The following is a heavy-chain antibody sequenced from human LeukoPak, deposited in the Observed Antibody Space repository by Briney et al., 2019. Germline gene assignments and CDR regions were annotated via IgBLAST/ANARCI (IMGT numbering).Heavy chain of an antibody. CDR2: ISYDGSNK. CDR1: GFIFSTYG. D-gene: IGHD5-12*01. Sequence: GGSARLSCEASGFIFSTYGMHWVRQAPGKGLEWVAVISYDGSNKYYADSVKGRFTISRDNSKNTLYLQMNSLRAEDTAVYYCARGMNVATIDFDYWGQGTLVTVSS. J-gene: IGHJ4*02. CDR3: ARGMNVATIDFDY. V-gene: IGHV3-30*03.